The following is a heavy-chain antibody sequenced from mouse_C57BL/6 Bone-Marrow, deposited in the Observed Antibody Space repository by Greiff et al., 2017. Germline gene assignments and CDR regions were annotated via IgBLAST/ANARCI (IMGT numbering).Heavy chain of an antibody. CDR3: AKNDGYYWYFDV. CDR2: IWRGGST. V-gene: IGHV2-5*01. J-gene: IGHJ1*03. Sequence: VQRVESGPGLVQPSQSLSITCTVSGFSLTSYGVHWVRQSPGKGLEWLGVIWRGGSTDYNAAFMSRLSITKDNSKSQVFFKMKSLQADDTAIYYCAKNDGYYWYFDVWGTGTTVTVSS. CDR1: GFSLTSYG. D-gene: IGHD2-3*01.